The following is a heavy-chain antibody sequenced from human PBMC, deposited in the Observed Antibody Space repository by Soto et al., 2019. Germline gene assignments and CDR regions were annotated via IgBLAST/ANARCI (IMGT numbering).Heavy chain of an antibody. CDR3: VRYDRINMKPYYPEGFNI. CDR1: GDSISSSNSH. Sequence: PSETLSLTCTVSGDSISSSNSHWGWTRQPPGKGLEYIGSVYYGGAIFYSGNIYYNPSLKSRVTISVDTSKNQFSLRLSSVTDADTGVYYCVRYDRINMKPYYPEGFNIWGQGTMVTV. D-gene: IGHD3-3*02. CDR2: VYYGGAIFYSGNI. V-gene: IGHV4-39*01. J-gene: IGHJ3*02.